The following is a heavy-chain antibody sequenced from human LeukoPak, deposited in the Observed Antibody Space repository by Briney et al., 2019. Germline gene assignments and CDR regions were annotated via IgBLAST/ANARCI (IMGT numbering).Heavy chain of an antibody. CDR1: GFAFSSYW. V-gene: IGHV3-74*01. CDR3: ARDLRMGYYGSGSCFDY. J-gene: IGHJ4*02. CDR2: INSDGSST. D-gene: IGHD3-10*01. Sequence: GSLRLSCAASGFAFSSYWMHWVRQAPGKGLVWVSRINSDGSSTSYSDSVKGRFTISRDNAKNTLYLQMNSLRAEDTAVYYCARDLRMGYYGSGSCFDYWGQGTLVTVSS.